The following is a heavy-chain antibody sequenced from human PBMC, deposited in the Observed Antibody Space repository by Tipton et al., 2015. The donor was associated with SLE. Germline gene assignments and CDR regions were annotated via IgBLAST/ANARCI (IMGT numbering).Heavy chain of an antibody. Sequence: GLVKPSETLSLICSVSGGSFSSYYWGWIRQPPGKGLEWIGLVYYSGTTSYNPSLRSRVTITGDSSKNQFSLKLTSVTAADTAVYYCARGTPFYCSDAGCHPECWFDSWGQGSLVTVSS. D-gene: IGHD2-15*01. V-gene: IGHV4-59*12. CDR1: GGSFSSYY. CDR2: VYYSGTT. J-gene: IGHJ5*01. CDR3: ARGTPFYCSDAGCHPECWFDS.